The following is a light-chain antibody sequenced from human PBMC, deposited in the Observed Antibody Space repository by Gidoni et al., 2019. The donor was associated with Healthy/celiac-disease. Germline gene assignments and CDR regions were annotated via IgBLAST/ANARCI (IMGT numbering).Light chain of an antibody. Sequence: QSVLTQPPSVSGAPGQRVTISCTGSSSNIGAGYDVHWYQQLPGTAPKLLIYGNSNRPSGVPDRFSGAKSGTSASLVITGLQAEDESDYYGQSYDSSLSAVVFGGGTKLTVL. CDR3: QSYDSSLSAVV. J-gene: IGLJ2*01. CDR2: GNS. V-gene: IGLV1-40*01. CDR1: SSNIGAGYD.